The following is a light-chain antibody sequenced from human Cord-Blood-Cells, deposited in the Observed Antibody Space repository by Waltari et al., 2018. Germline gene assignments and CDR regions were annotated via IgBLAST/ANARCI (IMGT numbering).Light chain of an antibody. Sequence: QSVLTQPPSVSAAPGQKVTISCSGISSNIGNNSVSWYQPLPGPAPKLLIYENNKRPSGSPDRFSGSKSGTSATLGITGLQTGDEADYYCGTWDSSLSAGVFGGGTKLTVL. CDR2: ENN. CDR3: GTWDSSLSAGV. CDR1: SSNIGNNS. J-gene: IGLJ3*02. V-gene: IGLV1-51*02.